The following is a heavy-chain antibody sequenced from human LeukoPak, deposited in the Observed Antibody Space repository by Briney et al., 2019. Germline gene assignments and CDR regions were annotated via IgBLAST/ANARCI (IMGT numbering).Heavy chain of an antibody. CDR2: ISSSGSTI. D-gene: IGHD3-22*01. Sequence: GGSLRLSCAASGFTFSDYYMSWIRQAPGKGLEWVSYISSSGSTIYYADSVKGRFTISRDNAKNTLYLQMNSLRAEDTAVYYCAKEDDSGGYYNDAFDIWGQGTMVTVSS. CDR1: GFTFSDYY. J-gene: IGHJ3*02. CDR3: AKEDDSGGYYNDAFDI. V-gene: IGHV3-11*01.